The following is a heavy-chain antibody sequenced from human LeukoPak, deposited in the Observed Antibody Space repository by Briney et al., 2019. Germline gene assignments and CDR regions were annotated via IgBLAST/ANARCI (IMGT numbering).Heavy chain of an antibody. J-gene: IGHJ4*02. D-gene: IGHD2-21*02. CDR1: GFTFSRYW. CDR3: ANTLHTYCDGDCLGY. V-gene: IGHV3-74*01. CDR2: INSDGSST. Sequence: PGGSLRFSCAASGFTFSRYWMHWVRQAPGKGLVWVSRINSDGSSTSYADSVKGRFTISRDNARNTLYLQMNSLTAEDTAVYYCANTLHTYCDGDCLGYWGQGTLVTVSS.